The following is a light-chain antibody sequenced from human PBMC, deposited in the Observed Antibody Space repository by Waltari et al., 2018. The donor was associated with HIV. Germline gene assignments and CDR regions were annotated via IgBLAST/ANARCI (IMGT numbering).Light chain of an antibody. CDR3: QPSYTTPRGT. Sequence: DIQMTHSPSSLSASVGDRVTITCRASQSINRHLTWYQQKAGKAPQGMTYAASSLESGVPSRFSGRRSGTDVTLTNSSLQPEGFVTDYFQPSYTTPRGTFGQGTKVEIK. J-gene: IGKJ1*01. V-gene: IGKV1-39*01. CDR1: QSINRH. CDR2: AAS.